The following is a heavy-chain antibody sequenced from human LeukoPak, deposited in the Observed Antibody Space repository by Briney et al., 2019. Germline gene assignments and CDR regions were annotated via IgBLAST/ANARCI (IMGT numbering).Heavy chain of an antibody. CDR3: ARGGVDSDAFDI. Sequence: SETLSLTCTVSGGSIRSSYYYWGWIRQPPGKGLEWIGSIYDSGSTYYNPSLKSRVTISVDTSKNQFSLKLSSVTAADTAVYYCARGGVDSDAFDIWGQGTMVTVSS. D-gene: IGHD3/OR15-3a*01. CDR1: GGSIRSSYYY. CDR2: IYDSGST. V-gene: IGHV4-39*01. J-gene: IGHJ3*02.